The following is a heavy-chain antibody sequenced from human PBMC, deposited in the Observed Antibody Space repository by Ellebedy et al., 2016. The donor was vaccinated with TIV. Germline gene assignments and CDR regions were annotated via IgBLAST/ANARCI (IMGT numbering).Heavy chain of an antibody. CDR1: GFSVSHNF. Sequence: ESLKISCAVSGFSVSHNFMSWVRQAPGKGLEWVSLIYSNGDIKYRDSVEGRFTISRDSSNNTVYLQMNSLRTEDTAIYYCARAGASAGASYWGPGTLVTVSS. V-gene: IGHV3-53*01. J-gene: IGHJ4*02. CDR3: ARAGASAGASY. CDR2: IYSNGDI. D-gene: IGHD6-13*01.